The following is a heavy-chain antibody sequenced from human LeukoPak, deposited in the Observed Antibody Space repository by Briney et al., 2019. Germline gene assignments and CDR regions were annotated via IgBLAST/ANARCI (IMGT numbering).Heavy chain of an antibody. CDR1: GFTFSIYE. Sequence: PGGSLRLSCAASGFTFSIYEINWVRQAPGKGLEWVSYISSSGSTIFYADSVKGRFTISRDNAKNSLYLQMNSLRAEDTAVYYCARETDSTLFGYWGQGTLVTVSS. CDR3: ARETDSTLFGY. D-gene: IGHD2-2*01. J-gene: IGHJ4*02. CDR2: ISSSGSTI. V-gene: IGHV3-48*03.